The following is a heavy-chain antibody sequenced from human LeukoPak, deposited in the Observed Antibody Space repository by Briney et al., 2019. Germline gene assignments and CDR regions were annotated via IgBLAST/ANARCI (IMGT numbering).Heavy chain of an antibody. J-gene: IGHJ4*02. CDR1: GFTFSSYW. Sequence: GGSLRLSCVASGFTFSSYWMHWVRQAPGKGLEWVSSISSSSSYIYYADSVKGRFTISRDNAKNSLYLQMNSLRAEDTAVYYCARDPRDGYNFDYWGQGTLVTVSS. D-gene: IGHD5-24*01. CDR2: ISSSSSYI. V-gene: IGHV3-21*01. CDR3: ARDPRDGYNFDY.